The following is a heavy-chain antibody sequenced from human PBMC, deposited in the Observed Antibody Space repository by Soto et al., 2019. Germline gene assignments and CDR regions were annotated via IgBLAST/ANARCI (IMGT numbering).Heavy chain of an antibody. CDR1: GVSPSTSGVG. J-gene: IGHJ4*02. CDR2: IYWDDDN. D-gene: IGHD2-2*01. Sequence: QITLKESGPTLVKPTQTLTLTCTFSGVSPSTSGVGVGWIRQPPGKALEWLALIYWDDDNRYSPSLESRLTITKDTSKNQVVLTMTNMDPVDTATYYCARSYCTSARCLGFDYWGQGTLVTVSS. V-gene: IGHV2-5*02. CDR3: ARSYCTSARCLGFDY.